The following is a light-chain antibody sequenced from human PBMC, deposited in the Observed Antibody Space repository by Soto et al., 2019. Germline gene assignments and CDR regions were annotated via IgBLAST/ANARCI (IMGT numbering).Light chain of an antibody. CDR1: QTIDNY. Sequence: DMQMTQSPSSLSASVGDRVTITCRPSQTIDNYLNWYQHKPGKAPKLLIYGASTLQSGVSSRFTGSASGTDFTLTIDNLQAEDFATYYCHQTYTIPFAFGQGTKLEI. CDR3: HQTYTIPFA. CDR2: GAS. V-gene: IGKV1-39*01. J-gene: IGKJ2*01.